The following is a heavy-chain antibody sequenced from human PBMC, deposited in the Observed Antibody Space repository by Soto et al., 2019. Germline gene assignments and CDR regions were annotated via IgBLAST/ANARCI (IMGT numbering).Heavy chain of an antibody. CDR3: AHGSGWLSDY. Sequence: QITLKESGPTLVKPTQTLTLTCTISGFSLNSTAVGVNWIRQPPRKALEWLALIYWNDDNHYSPSLRSRLTITKDTSKNQVVLTMTNMDPMDTATYYCAHGSGWLSDYWGQGTLVTVSS. D-gene: IGHD6-19*01. J-gene: IGHJ4*02. V-gene: IGHV2-5*01. CDR1: GFSLNSTAVG. CDR2: IYWNDDN.